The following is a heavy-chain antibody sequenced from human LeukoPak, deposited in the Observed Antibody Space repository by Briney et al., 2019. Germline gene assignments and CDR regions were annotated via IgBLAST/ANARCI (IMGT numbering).Heavy chain of an antibody. Sequence: GRSLRLSCAASGFAFDDYAMHWVRQAPGKGLEWVSGISWNSGSIGYADSVKGRFTISRDNAKNSLYLQMNSLRAEDTALYYCAKDLGGSGSWYYFDYWGQGTLVTVSS. J-gene: IGHJ4*02. CDR1: GFAFDDYA. CDR3: AKDLGGSGSWYYFDY. D-gene: IGHD3-10*01. V-gene: IGHV3-9*01. CDR2: ISWNSGSI.